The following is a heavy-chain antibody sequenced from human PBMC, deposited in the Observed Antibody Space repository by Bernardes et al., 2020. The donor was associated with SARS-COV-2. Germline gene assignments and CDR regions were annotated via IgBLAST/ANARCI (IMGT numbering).Heavy chain of an antibody. D-gene: IGHD4-17*01. J-gene: IGHJ2*01. CDR2: IYYSGST. Sequence: SETLSLTCTVSGGSISSSSYYWGWIRQPPGKGLEWIGSIYYSGSTNYNPSLKSRVTISVDTSKNQFSLKLSSVTAADTAVYYCARPDYGDSYWYFDLWGRGTLVTVSS. CDR1: GGSISSSSYY. V-gene: IGHV4-39*07. CDR3: ARPDYGDSYWYFDL.